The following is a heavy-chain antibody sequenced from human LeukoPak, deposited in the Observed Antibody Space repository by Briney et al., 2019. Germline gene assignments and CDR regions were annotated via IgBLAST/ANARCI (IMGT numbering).Heavy chain of an antibody. Sequence: GGSLRLSCAASGFTFDDYAMHWVRQAPGKGLEWVSGISWNSGSIGYADSVKGRFTISRDNAKNSLYLQMNSLRAEDTALYYCAKGNYDILTGYVDYWGQGTLVTVPS. CDR1: GFTFDDYA. CDR3: AKGNYDILTGYVDY. V-gene: IGHV3-9*01. CDR2: ISWNSGSI. D-gene: IGHD3-9*01. J-gene: IGHJ4*02.